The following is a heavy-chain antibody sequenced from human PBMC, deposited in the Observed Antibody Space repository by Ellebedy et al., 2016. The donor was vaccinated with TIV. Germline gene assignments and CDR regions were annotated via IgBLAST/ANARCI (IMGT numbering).Heavy chain of an antibody. J-gene: IGHJ4*02. D-gene: IGHD3-10*02. CDR3: ATFEYYDVENVDY. CDR1: GYTFTGHY. CDR2: INPNSGGT. Sequence: AASVKVSCKASGYTFTGHYMHWVRQAPGQGLEWMGWINPNSGGTNYAQKFQGRVTMTRDTSISTAYMELSSLKSDDTAVYYCATFEYYDVENVDYWGQGTMVTVSS. V-gene: IGHV1-2*02.